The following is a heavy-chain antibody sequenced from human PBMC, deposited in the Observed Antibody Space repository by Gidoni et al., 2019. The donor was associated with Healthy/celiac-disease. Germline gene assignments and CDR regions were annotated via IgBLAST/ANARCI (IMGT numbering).Heavy chain of an antibody. J-gene: IGHJ3*02. Sequence: QVQLVQSGAEVKKPGASVKVSCKASGYPFTGYYMHWVRQAPGQGLEWMGWINPNSGGTNYAQKFQGRVTMTKDTSISTAYMELSRLRSDDTAVYYCARELELRFFRAFDIWGQGTMVTVSS. V-gene: IGHV1-2*02. D-gene: IGHD1-7*01. CDR1: GYPFTGYY. CDR2: INPNSGGT. CDR3: ARELELRFFRAFDI.